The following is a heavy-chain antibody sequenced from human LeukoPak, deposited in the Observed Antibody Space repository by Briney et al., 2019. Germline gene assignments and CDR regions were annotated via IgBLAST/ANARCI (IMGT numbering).Heavy chain of an antibody. CDR3: ARDSVGLTRITIFGVVIMGNWFDP. Sequence: GGSLRLSCAASGFTFSSYWMSWVRQAPGKGLEWVANIRQDGSEKYYVDSVKGRFTISRDNAKNSLYLQMNSLRAEDTAVYYCARDSVGLTRITIFGVVIMGNWFDPWGQGTLVTVSS. D-gene: IGHD3-3*01. V-gene: IGHV3-7*01. CDR2: IRQDGSEK. J-gene: IGHJ5*02. CDR1: GFTFSSYW.